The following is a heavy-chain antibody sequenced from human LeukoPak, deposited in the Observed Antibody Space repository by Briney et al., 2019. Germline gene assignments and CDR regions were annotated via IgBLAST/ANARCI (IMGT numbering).Heavy chain of an antibody. Sequence: PSETLSLTCTVSGVSVSSGSYYWSWIRQPPGKGLEWIGYIYYSGSTNYNPSLKSRVTISVDTSKNQFSLKLSSVTAADTAVYYCARDRRTITSKTFDPWGQGTLVTVSS. D-gene: IGHD3-10*01. CDR1: GVSVSSGSYY. J-gene: IGHJ5*02. V-gene: IGHV4-61*01. CDR3: ARDRRTITSKTFDP. CDR2: IYYSGST.